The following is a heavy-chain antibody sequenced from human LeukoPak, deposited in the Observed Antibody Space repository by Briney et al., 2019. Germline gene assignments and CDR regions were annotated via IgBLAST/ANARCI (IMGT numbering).Heavy chain of an antibody. CDR2: ISGSGDST. J-gene: IGHJ4*02. Sequence: PGGSLRLSCAASGFTFSSCVMNWVRQAPGKGLEWVSTISGSGDSTYYAESVKGRFTISRDNSKNTLFLQMNSLRGVDTAIYYCAPDPNNWLRHYWGQGTLVTVSS. CDR3: APDPNNWLRHY. CDR1: GFTFSSCV. D-gene: IGHD1-20*01. V-gene: IGHV3-23*01.